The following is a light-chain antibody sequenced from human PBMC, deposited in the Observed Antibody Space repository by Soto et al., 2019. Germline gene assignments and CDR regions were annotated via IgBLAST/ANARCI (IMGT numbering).Light chain of an antibody. CDR1: QDISNY. CDR3: QQYDNLPPYT. V-gene: IGKV1-33*01. CDR2: DAS. J-gene: IGKJ2*01. Sequence: DIQMTQSPSSLSASVGDRVTITCQASQDISNYLNWYQQKPGKAPKLLIYDASNLETGVPKRFSESRSDTEFTFTISSLQPEDIASNYCQQYDNLPPYTFGQGTKLEIK.